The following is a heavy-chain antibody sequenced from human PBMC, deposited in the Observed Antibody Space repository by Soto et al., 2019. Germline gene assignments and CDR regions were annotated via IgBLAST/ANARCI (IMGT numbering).Heavy chain of an antibody. CDR2: ISGSGGST. Sequence: GGSLRLSCAASGFTFSSYAMSWVRQAPGKGLEWVSAISGSGGSTYYADSVKGRFTISRDNSKNTLYLQMNSLRAEDTAVHYCAKDNYYDFWSGYRGDAFNIWGPGTMVTVSS. D-gene: IGHD3-3*01. CDR1: GFTFSSYA. J-gene: IGHJ3*02. V-gene: IGHV3-23*01. CDR3: AKDNYYDFWSGYRGDAFNI.